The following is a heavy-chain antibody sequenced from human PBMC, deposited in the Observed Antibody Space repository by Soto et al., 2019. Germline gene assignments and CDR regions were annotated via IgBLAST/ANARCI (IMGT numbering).Heavy chain of an antibody. CDR1: GGSISSSSYY. CDR3: ARRINYYDSRDAFDI. CDR2: IYYSGST. Sequence: SETLSLTCTVSGGSISSSSYYWGWIRQPPGKGLEWIGSIYYSGSTYYNPSLKSRVTISEDTSKNQFSLKLSSVTAADTAVYYCARRINYYDSRDAFDIWGQGTMVTVSS. D-gene: IGHD3-22*01. J-gene: IGHJ3*02. V-gene: IGHV4-39*01.